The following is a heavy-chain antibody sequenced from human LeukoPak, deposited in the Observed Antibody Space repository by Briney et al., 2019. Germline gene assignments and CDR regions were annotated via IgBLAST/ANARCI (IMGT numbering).Heavy chain of an antibody. D-gene: IGHD2-15*01. CDR2: IYYSGST. J-gene: IGHJ4*02. V-gene: IGHV4-59*08. Sequence: SETLSLTCTVSGGSISSYYWSWIRQPPGKGLEWIGYIYYSGSTNYNPSLKSRVTISVDTSKNQFSLKLSSVTAADTAVYYCARSVRGGTFDYRGQGTLVTVSS. CDR1: GGSISSYY. CDR3: ARSVRGGTFDY.